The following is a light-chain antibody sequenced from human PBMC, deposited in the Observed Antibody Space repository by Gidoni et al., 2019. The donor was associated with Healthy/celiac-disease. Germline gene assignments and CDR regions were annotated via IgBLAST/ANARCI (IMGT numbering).Light chain of an antibody. CDR1: SSNIGAGYD. Sequence: QSVLTQPPSVSGAPGQMVTISCTGSSSNIGAGYDVHWYQQLPGTAPKLLIYGNSNRPSGVPDRFSGSKSGTSASLAITGLQAEDEADYYCQSYDSSLSGWVFGGGTKLTVV. V-gene: IGLV1-40*01. CDR2: GNS. J-gene: IGLJ3*02. CDR3: QSYDSSLSGWV.